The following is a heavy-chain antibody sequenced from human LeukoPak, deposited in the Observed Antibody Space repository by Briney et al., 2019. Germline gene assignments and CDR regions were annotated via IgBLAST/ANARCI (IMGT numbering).Heavy chain of an antibody. CDR2: IKQDGTEK. CDR3: AKVAHYYYGSESYYFFEH. V-gene: IGHV3-7*01. Sequence: PGGSLRLSCAASGFTFSSYEMNWVRQPPGKGLEWVANIKQDGTEKYYVDSVKGRFTISRDNAKNSLYLQMNSLRVEDTAIYYCAKVAHYYYGSESYYFFEHWGQGTPVTASS. J-gene: IGHJ4*02. CDR1: GFTFSSYE. D-gene: IGHD3-10*01.